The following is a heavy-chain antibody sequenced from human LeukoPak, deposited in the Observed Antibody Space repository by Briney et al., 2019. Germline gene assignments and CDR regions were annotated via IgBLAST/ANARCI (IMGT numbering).Heavy chain of an antibody. CDR3: AREEGEWELLPIWFDP. CDR2: IKQDGSEK. CDR1: GFTFSSYW. V-gene: IGHV3-7*01. D-gene: IGHD1-26*01. J-gene: IGHJ5*02. Sequence: PGGSLRLSCAASGFTFSSYWMSWVRQAPGKGLEWVANIKQDGSEKYYVDSVKGRFTISRDNAKNSLYLQMNSLRAEDTAVYYCAREEGEWELLPIWFDPWGQGTLVTVSS.